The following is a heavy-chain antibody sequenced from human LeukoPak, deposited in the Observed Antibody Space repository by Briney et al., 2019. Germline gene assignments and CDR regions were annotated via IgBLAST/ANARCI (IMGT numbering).Heavy chain of an antibody. CDR2: INHSGST. Sequence: PSETLSLTCAVYGGSLSGYYWSWIRQPPGKGLEWIGEINHSGSTNYNPSLKSRVTISVDTSKNQFSLKLSSVTAADTAVYYCARSMVRGVIADAFDIWGQGTMVTVSS. CDR3: ARSMVRGVIADAFDI. CDR1: GGSLSGYY. V-gene: IGHV4-34*01. J-gene: IGHJ3*02. D-gene: IGHD3-10*01.